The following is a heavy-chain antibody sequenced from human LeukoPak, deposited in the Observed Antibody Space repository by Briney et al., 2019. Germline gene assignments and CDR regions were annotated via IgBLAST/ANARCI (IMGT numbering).Heavy chain of an antibody. D-gene: IGHD2-15*01. CDR1: GFTFSSYG. V-gene: IGHV3-23*01. J-gene: IGHJ4*02. CDR3: ARAYCSGGSCYSQPYDYVWGSYRDYFDY. CDR2: ISGSGGST. Sequence: GGSLRLSCAASGFTFSSYGMSWVRQAPGKGLEWVSAISGSGGSTYYADSVKGRFTISRDNSKNTLYLQMNSLRAEDTAVYYCARAYCSGGSCYSQPYDYVWGSYRDYFDYWGQGTLVTVSS.